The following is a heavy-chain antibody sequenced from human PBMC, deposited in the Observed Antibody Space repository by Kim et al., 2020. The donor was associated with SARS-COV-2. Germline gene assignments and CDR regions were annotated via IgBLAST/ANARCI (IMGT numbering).Heavy chain of an antibody. CDR1: GGSISSYY. V-gene: IGHV4-59*08. D-gene: IGHD6-19*01. Sequence: SETLSLTCTVSGGSISSYYWSWIRQPPGKGLEWIGYIYYSGSTNYNPSLKSRVTISVDTSKNQFPLKLRSVTAADTAVYYCARLILDGYSSGWFAYWGQGTLVTVSS. CDR3: ARLILDGYSSGWFAY. CDR2: IYYSGST. J-gene: IGHJ4*02.